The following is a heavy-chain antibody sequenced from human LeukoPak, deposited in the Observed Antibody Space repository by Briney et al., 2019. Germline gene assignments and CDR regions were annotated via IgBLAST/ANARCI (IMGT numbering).Heavy chain of an antibody. CDR3: ARGYCSSTSCYQSYWFDP. Sequence: GASVKVSCKASGYTFTSYDINWVRQATGQGLEWMGWMNPNSGNTGYAQKFQGRVTMTRNTFISTAYMELSSLRSEDTAVYYCARGYCSSTSCYQSYWFDPWGQGTLVTVSS. J-gene: IGHJ5*02. D-gene: IGHD2-2*01. CDR2: MNPNSGNT. V-gene: IGHV1-8*01. CDR1: GYTFTSYD.